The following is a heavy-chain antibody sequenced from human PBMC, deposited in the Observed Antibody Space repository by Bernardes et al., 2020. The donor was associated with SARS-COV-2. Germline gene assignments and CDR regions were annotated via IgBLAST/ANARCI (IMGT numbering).Heavy chain of an antibody. J-gene: IGHJ4*02. D-gene: IGHD7-27*01. CDR3: ARTDWGHYFFDY. CDR2: ISPYNGNT. V-gene: IGHV1-18*01. CDR1: GYTSDSLG. Sequence: ASVKVSCETSGYTSDSLGISWVRQAPGQGPEWMAWISPYNGNTNYAQNFHGRLTVTTDTSTTTAYMELRTLRSDDTAVYYWARTDWGHYFFDYWGQGTLVTVPS.